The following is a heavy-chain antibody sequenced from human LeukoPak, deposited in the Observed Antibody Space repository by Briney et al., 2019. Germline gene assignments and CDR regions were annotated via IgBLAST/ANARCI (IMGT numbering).Heavy chain of an antibody. CDR3: AKGGIVVEPAAIPVTP. CDR1: EFTFSAFW. J-gene: IGHJ5*02. V-gene: IGHV3-7*03. Sequence: GGSLRLSCAASEFTFSAFWMSWVRQAPGKGLEWVANINRDGSVKYYVDSVKGRFTVSRDNAKNSLYLQTNSLRAEDTAVYYCAKGGIVVEPAAIPVTPWGQGTLVTVSS. CDR2: INRDGSVK. D-gene: IGHD2-2*02.